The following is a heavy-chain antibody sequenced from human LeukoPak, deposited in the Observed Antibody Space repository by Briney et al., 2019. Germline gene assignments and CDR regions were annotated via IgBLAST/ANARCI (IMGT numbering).Heavy chain of an antibody. CDR1: GFTFTVYW. D-gene: IGHD3-22*01. J-gene: IGHJ4*02. CDR2: INHDGTEK. CDR3: ARGRFYHDSPE. Sequence: PGGSLRLSCKASGFTFTVYWMTWVCQAPGKGLEWVANINHDGTEKYYVDSVKGRFTISRENAKNSLFLQMGSLRAEDTAVYYCARGRFYHDSPEWGQGTLVTVSS. V-gene: IGHV3-7*01.